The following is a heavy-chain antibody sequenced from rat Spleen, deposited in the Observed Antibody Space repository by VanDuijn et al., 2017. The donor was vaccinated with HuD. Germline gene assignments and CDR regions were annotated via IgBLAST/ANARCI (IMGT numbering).Heavy chain of an antibody. J-gene: IGHJ2*01. CDR1: GFTFSNFD. CDR3: ANSRFYYYDGGYYCFNY. D-gene: IGHD1-12*02. Sequence: EVQLVESGGGFVQPGRSLKLSCAASGFTFSNFDMAWVRQAPTKGLEWVASIGPSGDSTYYRDSVKGRFTVSRDNAKGTLFLQMDSLRSEDTATYSCANSRFYYYDGGYYCFNYWGQGVMVTVSS. CDR2: IGPSGDST. V-gene: IGHV5-25*01.